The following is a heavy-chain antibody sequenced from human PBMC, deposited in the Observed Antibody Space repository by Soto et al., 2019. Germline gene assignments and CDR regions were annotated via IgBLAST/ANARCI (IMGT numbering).Heavy chain of an antibody. V-gene: IGHV6-1*01. CDR2: TYYRSKWYN. J-gene: IGHJ6*03. CDR3: ASEQLVVPSSRYYYYCYMDV. CDR1: GDSVSSNSAA. Sequence: SQTLSLTCAISGDSVSSNSAAWNWIRQSPSRGLEWLGRTYYRSKWYNDYAVSVKSRITINPDTSKNQFSLQLNSVTPEDTAVYYCASEQLVVPSSRYYYYCYMDVWGKGTTVTVSS. D-gene: IGHD6-6*01.